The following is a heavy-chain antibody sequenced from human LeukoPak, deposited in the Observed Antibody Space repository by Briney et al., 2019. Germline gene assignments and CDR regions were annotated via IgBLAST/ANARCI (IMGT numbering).Heavy chain of an antibody. Sequence: SETLSLTCSVSGGPITIRNYYWGWIRQPPGKGLEWIGSMYYSGNTYYKPSLENRVTMSADTSTSQFSLKLSSVTAADTAVYYCARQKMATVRGSGRDFDYWGQGTLVTVSS. J-gene: IGHJ4*02. CDR1: GGPITIRNYY. CDR2: MYYSGNT. D-gene: IGHD5-24*01. V-gene: IGHV4-39*01. CDR3: ARQKMATVRGSGRDFDY.